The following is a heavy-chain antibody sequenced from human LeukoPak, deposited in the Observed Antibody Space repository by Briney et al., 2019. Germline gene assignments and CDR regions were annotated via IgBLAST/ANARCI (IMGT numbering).Heavy chain of an antibody. D-gene: IGHD1-26*01. Sequence: GASVKVSCKVSGYTLTELSMHWVRQAPGKGLEWMGGFDPEDGETIYAQKFQGRVTMTRDTSTSTVYMELSSLRSEDTAVYYCARVFDDIVGASDAFDTWGQGTMVTVSS. CDR3: ARVFDDIVGASDAFDT. V-gene: IGHV1-24*01. CDR2: FDPEDGET. CDR1: GYTLTELS. J-gene: IGHJ3*02.